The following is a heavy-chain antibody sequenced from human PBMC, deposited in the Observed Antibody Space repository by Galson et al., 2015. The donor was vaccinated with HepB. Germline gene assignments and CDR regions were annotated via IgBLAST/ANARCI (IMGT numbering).Heavy chain of an antibody. V-gene: IGHV1-2*02. Sequence: SVKVSCKASGYTFTGDYKHWVRQAPGQGLEWMGWINPNSGGTNYAQKFQGRVTMTRDTSISTAYMELSRLRSDDTAVYYCAREPRDYYYGMDVWGQGTTVTVSS. CDR2: INPNSGGT. CDR1: GYTFTGDY. D-gene: IGHD3-10*01. J-gene: IGHJ6*02. CDR3: AREPRDYYYGMDV.